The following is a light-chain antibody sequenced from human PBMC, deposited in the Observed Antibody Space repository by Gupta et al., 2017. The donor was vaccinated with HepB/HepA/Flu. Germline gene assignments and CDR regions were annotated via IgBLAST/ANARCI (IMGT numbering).Light chain of an antibody. J-gene: IGKJ4*01. CDR3: HQGYTLPI. V-gene: IGKV3-11*01. Sequence: PGERATLCCRSSQSVINYLAWFQHRPGQAPRLLIYDAWNRATGIPARFSGSGDGKDFTLTSSSLEHEDCAGYYGHQGYTLPIFGRGTKVDIK. CDR1: QSVINY. CDR2: DAW.